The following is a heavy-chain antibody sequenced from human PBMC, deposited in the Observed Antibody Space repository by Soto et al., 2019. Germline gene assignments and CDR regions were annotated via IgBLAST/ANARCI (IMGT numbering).Heavy chain of an antibody. Sequence: PGGSLRLSCAASGFTLSVSVIYWVRQPSGKGLEWVGRIRSRSNRYATAYAASVRGRFTISREDSKNTAYLQMNSLKTEDTAVYYCSIPGYSNYDSDYWGQGTLVTVSS. V-gene: IGHV3-73*01. CDR1: GFTLSVSV. CDR2: IRSRSNRYAT. CDR3: SIPGYSNYDSDY. D-gene: IGHD5-12*01. J-gene: IGHJ4*02.